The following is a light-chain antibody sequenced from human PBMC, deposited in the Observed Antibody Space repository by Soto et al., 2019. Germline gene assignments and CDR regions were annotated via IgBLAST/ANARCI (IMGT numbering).Light chain of an antibody. CDR2: GAS. V-gene: IGKV3D-20*02. CDR1: QSVSSRS. J-gene: IGKJ4*01. CDR3: QQRNNWPLT. Sequence: EIVLTQSPGTLSLSPGERATLSCRASQSVSSRSLAWYQQKPGQAPRLLISGASSRAADIPDRFSGSGSGTDFTLTINRLEPEDFAVYYCQQRNNWPLTFGGGTKVEIK.